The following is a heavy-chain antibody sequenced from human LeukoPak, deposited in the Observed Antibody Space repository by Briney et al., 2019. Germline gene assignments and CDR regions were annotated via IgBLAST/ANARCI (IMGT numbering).Heavy chain of an antibody. J-gene: IGHJ6*02. D-gene: IGHD3-3*01. Sequence: SETLSLTCAVYGGSFSGYYWSWIRQPPGKGLEWIGEINDSGSTNYNPSLKSRVTISVDTSKNQFSLKLRSVTAADTAVYYCASRYYDFWSGYPLYYYYGMDVWGQGTTVTVSS. CDR3: ASRYYDFWSGYPLYYYYGMDV. V-gene: IGHV4-34*01. CDR1: GGSFSGYY. CDR2: INDSGST.